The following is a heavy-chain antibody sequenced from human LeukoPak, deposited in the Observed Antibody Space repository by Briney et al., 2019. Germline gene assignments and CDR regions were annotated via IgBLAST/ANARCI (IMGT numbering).Heavy chain of an antibody. CDR2: IYYSGST. D-gene: IGHD1-26*01. CDR3: ARSPPSGTYYPIGAFDL. Sequence: SETLSLTCSVSGGSISSIGYYWGWIRQPPGKGLEWIGSIYYSGSTYYKPSLKSRVTISVDTSETQFSLKLSSVTAADTAVYYCARSPPSGTYYPIGAFDLWGQGTLVTVSS. CDR1: GGSISSIGYY. J-gene: IGHJ3*01. V-gene: IGHV4-39*01.